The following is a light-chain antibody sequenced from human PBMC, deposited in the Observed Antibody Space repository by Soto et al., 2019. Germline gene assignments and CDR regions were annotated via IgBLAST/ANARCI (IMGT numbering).Light chain of an antibody. CDR3: SSYSGTNYHYV. CDR1: SSDVGGYNY. Sequence: QSVLTQPPSASGSFGQSVTISCTGTSSDVGGYNYVSWYQQYPGKAPKLMIYEVSERPSGVPDRSSGSKSGNTASLTVSGLQADDEADYYCSSYSGTNYHYVFGTGTKLTVL. J-gene: IGLJ1*01. V-gene: IGLV2-8*01. CDR2: EVS.